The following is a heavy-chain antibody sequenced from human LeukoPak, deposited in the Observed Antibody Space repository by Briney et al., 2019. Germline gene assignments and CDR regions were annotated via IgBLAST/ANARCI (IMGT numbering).Heavy chain of an antibody. CDR2: ITGTGGST. J-gene: IGHJ4*02. CDR1: GFTCSNYA. V-gene: IGHV3-23*01. D-gene: IGHD4-17*01. Sequence: PGGSLRLSCAASGFTCSNYAMDWVRQAPGKGLEWVSSITGTGGSTYYADSVKGRFTISRDNSKNTLFLQMNSLRAEDTAVYYCAKCTTGNTHYPIDNWGQGTLVTVSS. CDR3: AKCTTGNTHYPIDN.